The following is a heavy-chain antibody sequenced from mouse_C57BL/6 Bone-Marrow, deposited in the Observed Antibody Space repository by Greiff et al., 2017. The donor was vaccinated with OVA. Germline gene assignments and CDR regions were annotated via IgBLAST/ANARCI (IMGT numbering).Heavy chain of an antibody. J-gene: IGHJ2*01. CDR2: IDPSDSYT. Sequence: QVQLQQSGAELVKPGASVKLSCKASGYTFTSYWMQWVKQRPGQGLEWIGEIDPSDSYTNYNQKFKGKATLTVDTSSSTAYMQLSSLTSEDSAVYYCASITTVVADYWGQGTTLTVSS. CDR1: GYTFTSYW. CDR3: ASITTVVADY. V-gene: IGHV1-50*01. D-gene: IGHD1-1*01.